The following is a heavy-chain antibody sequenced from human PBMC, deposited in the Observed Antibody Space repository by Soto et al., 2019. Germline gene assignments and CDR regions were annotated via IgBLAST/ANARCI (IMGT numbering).Heavy chain of an antibody. J-gene: IGHJ5*01. CDR2: ISYDGSSQ. Sequence: QVQLVESGGGVVQPGRSLRLSCAASGFTFSSYGMHWVRQAPGKGLEWVSVISYDGSSQYYADSVKGRFTISRDKSKNSLYLQMNCLRPDDTAVYYCARGRNWFDSWGQGTLVTVSS. CDR3: ARGRNWFDS. V-gene: IGHV3-30-3*01. CDR1: GFTFSSYG.